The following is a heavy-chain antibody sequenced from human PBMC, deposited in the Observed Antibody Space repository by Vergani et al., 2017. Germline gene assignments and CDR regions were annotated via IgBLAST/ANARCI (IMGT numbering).Heavy chain of an antibody. V-gene: IGHV1-2*04. CDR3: ARGRAPSNPFDY. CDR1: GYTFTGYY. CDR2: INPKSGGT. Sequence: QVQLVQSGAEVKKPGASVKVSCKASGYTFTGYYMHWVRQAPGQGLEWMGWINPKSGGTNYAQKFQGWVTMTRDTSISTAYMELSRPRSDDTAVYYCARGRAPSNPFDYWGQGTLVTVSS. D-gene: IGHD4-11*01. J-gene: IGHJ4*02.